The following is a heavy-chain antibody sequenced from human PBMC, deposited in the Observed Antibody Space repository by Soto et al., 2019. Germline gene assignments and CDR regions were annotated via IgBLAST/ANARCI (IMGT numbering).Heavy chain of an antibody. Sequence: QVQLQESGPGLVKTSETLSLTCTVSGGSVRTGNYYWSWIRQPPGKGLEWIGYIYYSGTTSYNPSLKSRVTISVDTSKNQFSLKMSSVTAADTAVYYCARDGPYSYGDPQPGNGVDNWGQGTLVSVSS. CDR1: GGSVRTGNYY. CDR2: IYYSGTT. CDR3: ARDGPYSYGDPQPGNGVDN. V-gene: IGHV4-61*01. J-gene: IGHJ4*02. D-gene: IGHD5-18*01.